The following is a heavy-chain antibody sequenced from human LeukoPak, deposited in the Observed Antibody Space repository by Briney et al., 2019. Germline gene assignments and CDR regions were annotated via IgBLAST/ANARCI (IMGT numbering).Heavy chain of an antibody. D-gene: IGHD3-9*01. CDR2: IGGSGGTT. V-gene: IGHV3-23*01. Sequence: PGASLRLSCAASGFTFSNYAMSWVRQAPGKGPEWVSAIGGSGGTTYYADSVKGRFTISRDNSKNTLYLQMRSLRAEDTAVYYCAKWGDYDVLTGYYDSDYWGQGTLVTVSS. CDR3: AKWGDYDVLTGYYDSDY. J-gene: IGHJ4*02. CDR1: GFTFSNYA.